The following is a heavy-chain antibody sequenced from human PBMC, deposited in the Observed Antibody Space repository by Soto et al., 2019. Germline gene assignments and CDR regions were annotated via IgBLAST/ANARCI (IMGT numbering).Heavy chain of an antibody. V-gene: IGHV3-23*01. CDR2: IRETGNT. CDR3: AKQQMGVIRALDY. J-gene: IGHJ4*02. CDR1: GFTFSNYS. D-gene: IGHD1-26*01. Sequence: GGSLRLSCAASGFTFSNYSMSWIRQAPGKGLEWVSTIRETGNTYYADSVRGRFATSRDNSENTLYLQMSSLRAEDTAVYYCAKQQMGVIRALDYWGQGTLVTVSS.